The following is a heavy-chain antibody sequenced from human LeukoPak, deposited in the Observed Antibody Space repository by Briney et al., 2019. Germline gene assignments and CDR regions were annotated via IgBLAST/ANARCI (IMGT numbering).Heavy chain of an antibody. Sequence: PSETLSLTCAVYGGSFSGYYWSWIRQPPGKGLEWIGEINHSGSTNYNPSLKSRVTISVDTSKNQFSLKLSSVTAADTAVYYCARVRFLEWFQQYYYYMDVWGKGTTVTVSS. CDR3: ARVRFLEWFQQYYYYMDV. CDR2: INHSGST. V-gene: IGHV4-34*01. J-gene: IGHJ6*03. CDR1: GGSFSGYY. D-gene: IGHD3-3*01.